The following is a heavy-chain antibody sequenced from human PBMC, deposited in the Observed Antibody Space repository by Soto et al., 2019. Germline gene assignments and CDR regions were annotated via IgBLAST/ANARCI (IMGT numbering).Heavy chain of an antibody. D-gene: IGHD2-15*01. Sequence: PGGSLRLSCAASGFTFSSYSMNWVRQAPGKGLEWVSSISSSSSYIYYADSVKDRFTIATHTAKHPPYLQMNSQRAEDTAVYYCARDSYCSGGSCSFYYYGMDVWGQGTTVTVS. J-gene: IGHJ6*02. CDR1: GFTFSSYS. CDR3: ARDSYCSGGSCSFYYYGMDV. CDR2: ISSSSSYI. V-gene: IGHV3-21*01.